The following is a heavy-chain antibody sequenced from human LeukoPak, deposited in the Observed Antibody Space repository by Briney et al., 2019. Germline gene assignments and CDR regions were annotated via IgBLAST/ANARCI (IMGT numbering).Heavy chain of an antibody. Sequence: GGSLRLSCAASGFTFSSSDMNWVRQAPGKGLEWVSHITRSGIKYYADSVKGRFTISRDNAKNSLYLQMNSLRAEDTAVYYCAKEGSSPSDYWGQGILVTVSS. D-gene: IGHD6-13*01. CDR2: ITRSGIK. V-gene: IGHV3-48*03. CDR1: GFTFSSSD. J-gene: IGHJ4*02. CDR3: AKEGSSPSDY.